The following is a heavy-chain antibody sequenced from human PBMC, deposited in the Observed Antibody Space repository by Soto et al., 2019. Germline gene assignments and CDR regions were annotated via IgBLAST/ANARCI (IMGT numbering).Heavy chain of an antibody. V-gene: IGHV3-15*07. CDR3: TTDPHIVVVVAAGY. CDR2: IKSKTDGGTT. Sequence: VQLVESGGGLVKPGGSLRLSCAASGFTFSNAWMNWVRQAPGKGLEWVGRIKSKTDGGTTDYAAPVKGRFTISRDDSKNTLYLQMDSLKTEDTAVYYCTTDPHIVVVVAAGYWGQGTLVTVSS. CDR1: GFTFSNAW. J-gene: IGHJ4*02. D-gene: IGHD2-15*01.